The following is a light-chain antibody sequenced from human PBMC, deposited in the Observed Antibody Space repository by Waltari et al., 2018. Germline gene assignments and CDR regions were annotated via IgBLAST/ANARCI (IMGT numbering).Light chain of an antibody. Sequence: DIVMTQSPDSLAVSLGERATINCKSSHSSSNEDSLAWYQQKQGQPPKLLIYRASTRESGVPYRFSGSGSGTDFPLTITSVQAEDVAVYYCLQCYNTPYTFGQGTRLEIK. J-gene: IGKJ2*01. CDR1: HSSSNEDS. CDR3: LQCYNTPYT. CDR2: RAS. V-gene: IGKV4-1*01.